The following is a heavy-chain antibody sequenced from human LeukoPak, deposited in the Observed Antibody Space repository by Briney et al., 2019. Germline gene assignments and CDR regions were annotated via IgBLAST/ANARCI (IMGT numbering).Heavy chain of an antibody. CDR3: ANFAGDGQQLPY. D-gene: IGHD6-13*01. Sequence: GGSLRLSCAASGFAFSNYAMSWVRQAPGKGLEWVSSISDSGDRTYYADSVKGRFTISRDNSRNTLYLQMNSLGAEDTAIFYCANFAGDGQQLPYWGQGTLVTVSS. J-gene: IGHJ4*02. V-gene: IGHV3-23*01. CDR2: ISDSGDRT. CDR1: GFAFSNYA.